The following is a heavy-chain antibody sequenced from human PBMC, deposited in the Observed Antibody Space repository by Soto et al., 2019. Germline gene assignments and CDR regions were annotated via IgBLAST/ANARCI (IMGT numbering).Heavy chain of an antibody. CDR3: ARVSGSYYYGMDV. Sequence: PSETLSLTCTVSGGSITSGGYYWSWIRQHPGKGLEWIGYIYYSGFTYYNPSLKSRVTISVDKSKNQFSLKLSSVTAADTAVYYCARVSGSYYYGMDVWGQGTTVTVSS. CDR2: IYYSGFT. J-gene: IGHJ6*02. D-gene: IGHD1-26*01. V-gene: IGHV4-31*03. CDR1: GGSITSGGYY.